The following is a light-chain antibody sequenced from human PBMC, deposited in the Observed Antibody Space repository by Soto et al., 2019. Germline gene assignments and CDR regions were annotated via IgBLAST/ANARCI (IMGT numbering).Light chain of an antibody. J-gene: IGLJ2*01. CDR3: AAWDDSLNGEVV. V-gene: IGLV1-44*01. CDR2: STN. CDR1: SSNIGSNS. Sequence: VLTQPPSASGTPGQRVTISCSGSSSNIGSNSVNWYQQVPGTAPKLLIYSTNQRPSGVPDRFSGSKSDTSASLAISGLQSEDEADYYCAAWDDSLNGEVVFGGGTKLTVL.